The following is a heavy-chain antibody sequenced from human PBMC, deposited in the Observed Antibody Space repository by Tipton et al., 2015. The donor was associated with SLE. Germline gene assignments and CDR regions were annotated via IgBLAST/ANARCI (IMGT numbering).Heavy chain of an antibody. V-gene: IGHV3-48*01. CDR1: GFTFSYYS. D-gene: IGHD3-22*01. Sequence: SLRLSCAASGFTFSYYSMNWVRQAPGKGLEWVSYISNSSSTIYNADSVKGRFTISRDNAKNSLYLQMYSLRAEDTAVYYCARGRDSGTYSPCAFDIWGQGTMVTVSS. CDR2: ISNSSSTI. J-gene: IGHJ3*02. CDR3: ARGRDSGTYSPCAFDI.